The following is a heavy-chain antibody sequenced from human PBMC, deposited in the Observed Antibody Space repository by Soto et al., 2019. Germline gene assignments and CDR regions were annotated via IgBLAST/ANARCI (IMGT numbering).Heavy chain of an antibody. CDR1: GGSISSGDHY. CDR2: IYHSGSP. Sequence: QVQLQESGPGLVKPSQTLSLTCTVSGGSISSGDHYWSWIRQPPGKGLEWIGYIYHSGSPYYNPSLKSRVTISVDTSKNQFSLKLSSVTAADTAVYYCARLGGAAATAFDIWGQGTMVTVSS. D-gene: IGHD2-15*01. J-gene: IGHJ3*02. CDR3: ARLGGAAATAFDI. V-gene: IGHV4-30-4*01.